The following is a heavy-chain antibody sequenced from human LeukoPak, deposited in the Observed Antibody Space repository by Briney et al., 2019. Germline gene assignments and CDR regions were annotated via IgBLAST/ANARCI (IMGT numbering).Heavy chain of an antibody. J-gene: IGHJ6*03. CDR3: VAAAEPPSYYYYMDV. D-gene: IGHD6-13*01. CDR2: IIPIFGTA. Sequence: ASVKVSCKASGGTFSSYAISWVRQAPGQGLEWMGGIIPIFGTANYAQKFQGRVTITADKSTSTAYMELSSLRSEDTAVYYCVAAAEPPSYYYYMDVWGKGTTVTVSS. CDR1: GGTFSSYA. V-gene: IGHV1-69*06.